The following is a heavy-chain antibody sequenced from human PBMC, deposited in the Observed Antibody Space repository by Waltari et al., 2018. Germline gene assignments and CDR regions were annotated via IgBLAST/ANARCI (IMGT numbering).Heavy chain of an antibody. CDR3: VRHARTTSGGKHFDH. J-gene: IGHJ4*02. Sequence: QLQLQESGPGLVKASETLSLTCTVSGDSISSSSYYWGWVRQPPGKGLEWIGNMYYSGGTYYNPPLKSRVTISGDTSKSQFSLKLSSVTAADTSMYYCVRHARTTSGGKHFDHWGQGMLVTVSP. D-gene: IGHD2-15*01. V-gene: IGHV4-39*01. CDR2: MYYSGGT. CDR1: GDSISSSSYY.